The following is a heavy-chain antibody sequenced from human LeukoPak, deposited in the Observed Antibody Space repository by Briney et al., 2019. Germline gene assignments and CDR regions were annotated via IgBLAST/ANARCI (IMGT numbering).Heavy chain of an antibody. J-gene: IGHJ4*02. CDR1: GFTVSSYY. Sequence: GSLRLSCSASGFTVSSYYMKWVRQAPGKELEWVAVIYTGGGRYYADSVRGRFTISRDTSKNMVFLQMNSLRVEDTAVYYCARGIDYWGRGTLVTVSS. CDR3: ARGIDY. V-gene: IGHV3-53*01. CDR2: IYTGGGR.